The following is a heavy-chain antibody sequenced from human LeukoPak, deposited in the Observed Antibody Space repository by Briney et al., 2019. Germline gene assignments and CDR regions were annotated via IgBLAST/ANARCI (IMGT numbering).Heavy chain of an antibody. J-gene: IGHJ4*02. V-gene: IGHV4-39*01. Sequence: PSETLSLTCTVSGGSISSSGYYWGWIRQPPGKGLEWIGSIYYSGSTYYNPSLKSRVTISVDTSKNQFSLKLSSVAAADTAVYYCARVLEGDRFDYWGQGTLVTVSS. D-gene: IGHD2-21*02. CDR1: GGSISSSGYY. CDR2: IYYSGST. CDR3: ARVLEGDRFDY.